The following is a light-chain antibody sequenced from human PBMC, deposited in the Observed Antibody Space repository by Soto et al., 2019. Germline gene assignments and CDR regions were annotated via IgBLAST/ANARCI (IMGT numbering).Light chain of an antibody. CDR1: SGSIASNY. CDR3: QSYHSGNVV. J-gene: IGLJ2*01. Sequence: NFMLTQPHSVSGSPGKTVTISCTRSSGSIASNYVQWYQQRPGSAPTPVIYEDNERPSGVPDRFSGSIDSSSNSAPLTISGLKNDDEADYYCQSYHSGNVVFGGGTKLTVL. CDR2: EDN. V-gene: IGLV6-57*04.